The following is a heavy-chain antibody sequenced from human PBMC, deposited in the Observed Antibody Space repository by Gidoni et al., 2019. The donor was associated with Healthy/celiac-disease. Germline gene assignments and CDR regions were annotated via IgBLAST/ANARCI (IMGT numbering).Heavy chain of an antibody. D-gene: IGHD3-16*01. V-gene: IGHV3-33*01. CDR1: GFTFSSYG. Sequence: QVQLVESGGGVVQPGRSLRLSCAASGFTFSSYGMHWVRQAPGKGLGWVAVIWYDGSNKYYADSVKGRFTISRDNSKNTLYLQMNSLRAEDTAVYYCARDSTYGGADYWGQGTLVTVSS. J-gene: IGHJ4*02. CDR2: IWYDGSNK. CDR3: ARDSTYGGADY.